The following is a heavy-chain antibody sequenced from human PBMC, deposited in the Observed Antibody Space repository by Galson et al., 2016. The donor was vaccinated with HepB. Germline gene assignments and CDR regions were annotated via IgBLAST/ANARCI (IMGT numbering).Heavy chain of an antibody. CDR3: VKDRHYYDSTGYLGTFDI. CDR1: GLSISSYA. D-gene: IGHD3-22*01. Sequence: SLRLSCAASGLSISSYALHWVRQAPGKGLEYVSSISTNGRSSFYTDSVKGRFTISRDNSENTLYLQMSSLRAEDTAVYYCVKDRHYYDSTGYLGTFDIWGQGTLLTVSS. CDR2: ISTNGRSS. J-gene: IGHJ3*02. V-gene: IGHV3-64D*08.